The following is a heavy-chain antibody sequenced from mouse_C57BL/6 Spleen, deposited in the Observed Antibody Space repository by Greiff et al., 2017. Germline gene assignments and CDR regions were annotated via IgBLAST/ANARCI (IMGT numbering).Heavy chain of an antibody. CDR1: GFSLTSYG. D-gene: IGHD2-2*01. CDR2: IWRDGST. V-gene: IGHV2-6-1*01. CDR3: ARQYGYSYAMDD. J-gene: IGHJ4*01. Sequence: VKLMESGPGLVAPSQSLSITCTVSGFSLTSYGVHWVRQPPGKGLEWLVVIWRDGSTTYNSALKSRLSISKDNSKSQVFLKMNSLQTDDTAMYYCARQYGYSYAMDDWGQGTSVTVAS.